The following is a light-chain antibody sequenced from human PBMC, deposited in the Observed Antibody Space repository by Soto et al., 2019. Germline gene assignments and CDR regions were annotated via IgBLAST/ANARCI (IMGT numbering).Light chain of an antibody. V-gene: IGLV2-14*01. CDR2: EVT. J-gene: IGLJ1*01. CDR3: SSYTSSSTLYV. Sequence: QSVLTQPASVSGSPGQSITISCTGTSSDVGGYGYVSWYQQHPGKAPKLIIYEVTDRPSGVSNRFSGSKSGNTASLTISGLQAEDEADYYCSSYTSSSTLYVFGTGTKVTVL. CDR1: SSDVGGYGY.